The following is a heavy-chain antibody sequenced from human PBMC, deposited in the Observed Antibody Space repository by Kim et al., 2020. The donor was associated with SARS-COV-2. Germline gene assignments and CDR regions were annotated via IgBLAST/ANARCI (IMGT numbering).Heavy chain of an antibody. Sequence: KGRFTISRDDSKNTLYLQMNSLKTEDTAVYYCTTENWNDANYYYYYGMDVWGQGTTVTVSS. J-gene: IGHJ6*02. D-gene: IGHD1-1*01. V-gene: IGHV3-15*01. CDR3: TTENWNDANYYYYYGMDV.